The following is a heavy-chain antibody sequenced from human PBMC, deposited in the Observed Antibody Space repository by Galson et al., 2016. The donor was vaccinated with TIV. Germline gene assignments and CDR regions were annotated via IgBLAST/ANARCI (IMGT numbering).Heavy chain of an antibody. J-gene: IGHJ3*02. CDR2: ISTDGSSA. Sequence: SLRLSCAASGFTFSSFSIHWVRQTPGKGLVWVSRISTDGSSANYADSVEGRFTISRDNAKNTVYLQMDSLRGDDTAVYYCARGLLGASVGFDIWGQGTMVTVSS. D-gene: IGHD1-26*01. V-gene: IGHV3-74*01. CDR3: ARGLLGASVGFDI. CDR1: GFTFSSFS.